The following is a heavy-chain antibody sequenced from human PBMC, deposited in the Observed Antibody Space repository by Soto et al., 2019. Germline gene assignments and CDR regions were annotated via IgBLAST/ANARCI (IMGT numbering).Heavy chain of an antibody. V-gene: IGHV4-4*02. CDR2: IYHSGST. CDR3: ARGGIYDIGTGYGD. CDR1: GASISSSNW. Sequence: QVQLQESGPGLVKPSGTLSLTCAVSGASISSSNWWSWVRQPPGKGLELIGEIYHSGSTNYNPSLKSRFTTALEKSKNKFSLKLTSVTAADTAVYDGARGGIYDIGTGYGDWGQGTLVIVSS. D-gene: IGHD3-9*01. J-gene: IGHJ4*02.